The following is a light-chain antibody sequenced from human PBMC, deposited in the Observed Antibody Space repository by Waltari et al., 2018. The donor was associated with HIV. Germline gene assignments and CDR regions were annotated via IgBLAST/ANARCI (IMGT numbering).Light chain of an antibody. CDR1: RTLVPSADSRNC. V-gene: IGKV4-1*01. Sequence: DILMTQSPNSLAVSLGERATINCRSSRTLVPSADSRNCLAWYQQKPGQSPKLLIYWASTRASGVPDRFSGSGSGTNFSLTISTLQTDDVTLYYCQQYCSLGPTFGGGTKVEIK. J-gene: IGKJ4*01. CDR2: WAS. CDR3: QQYCSLGPT.